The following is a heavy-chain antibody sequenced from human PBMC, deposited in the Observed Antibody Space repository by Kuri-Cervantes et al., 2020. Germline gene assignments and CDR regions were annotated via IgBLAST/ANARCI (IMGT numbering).Heavy chain of an antibody. J-gene: IGHJ4*02. CDR2: IYYSGST. Sequence: SETLSLTCTVSGGSISSSSYYWGWIRQPPGKGLEWIGSIYYSGSTYYNPSLKSRVTISVDTSKNQFSLKLSSVTAADTAVYYCARSSSSWYYFDYWGQGTLVTVSS. CDR1: GGSISSSSYY. D-gene: IGHD6-13*01. V-gene: IGHV4-39*07. CDR3: ARSSSSWYYFDY.